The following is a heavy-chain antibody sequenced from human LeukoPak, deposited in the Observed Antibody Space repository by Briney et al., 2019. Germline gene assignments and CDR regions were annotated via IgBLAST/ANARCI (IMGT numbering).Heavy chain of an antibody. J-gene: IGHJ5*02. CDR1: GDSISTYY. CDR2: IDYSGSI. V-gene: IGHV4-59*01. D-gene: IGHD6-13*01. CDR3: ARDKSSSREAFDP. Sequence: SETLSLTCTVSGDSISTYYWSWIRQPSGKGLEWIGYIDYSGSINYNPSLKSRLTISVDTSKNQFSLNLSSVTAADTAVYYCARDKSSSREAFDPWGQGALVTVSS.